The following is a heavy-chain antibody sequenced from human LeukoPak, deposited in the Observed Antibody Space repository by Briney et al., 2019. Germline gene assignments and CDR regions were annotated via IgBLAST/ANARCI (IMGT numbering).Heavy chain of an antibody. CDR2: IKQDGSEK. J-gene: IGHJ4*02. Sequence: GGSLRLSCAASGFTFSSYWMSWVRQAPGKGLEWVANIKQDGSEKHYVDSVKGRFTISRDNAKNSLYLQMNSLRAEDTAVYYCARDSGSYSVHFDYWGQGTLVTVSS. V-gene: IGHV3-7*01. CDR3: ARDSGSYSVHFDY. D-gene: IGHD1-26*01. CDR1: GFTFSSYW.